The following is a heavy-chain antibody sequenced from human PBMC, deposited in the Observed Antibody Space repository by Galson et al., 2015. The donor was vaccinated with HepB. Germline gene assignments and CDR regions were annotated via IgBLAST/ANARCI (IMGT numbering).Heavy chain of an antibody. CDR2: INHSGST. CDR1: GGSFSGYY. V-gene: IGHV4-34*01. Sequence: ETLSLTCAVYGGSFSGYYWSWIRQPPGKGLEWIGEINHSGSTNYNPSLKSRVTISVDTSKNQFSLKLRSVTAADTAVYYCARTPCSGGTRKEIYGMDVWGQGTTVTVSS. J-gene: IGHJ6*02. CDR3: ARTPCSGGTRKEIYGMDV. D-gene: IGHD2-15*01.